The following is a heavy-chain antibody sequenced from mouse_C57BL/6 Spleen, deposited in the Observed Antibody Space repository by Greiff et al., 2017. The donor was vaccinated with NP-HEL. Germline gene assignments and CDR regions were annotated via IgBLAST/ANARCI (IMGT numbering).Heavy chain of an antibody. J-gene: IGHJ4*01. CDR1: GYAFSSYW. D-gene: IGHD2-4*01. V-gene: IGHV1-80*01. CDR3: AKCYYDYLYYAMDY. CDR2: IYPGDGDT. Sequence: LVESGAELVKPGASVKISCKASGYAFSSYWMNWVKQRPGKGLEWIGQIYPGDGDTNYNGKFKGKATLTADKSSVTAYMQLSSRNSEDSAVYFCAKCYYDYLYYAMDYWGQGTSVTVSS.